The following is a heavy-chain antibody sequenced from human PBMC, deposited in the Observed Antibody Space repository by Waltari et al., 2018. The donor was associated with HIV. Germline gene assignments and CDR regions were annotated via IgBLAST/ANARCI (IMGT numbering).Heavy chain of an antibody. D-gene: IGHD3-9*01. CDR1: GGSFSGYY. CDR3: AYSYLTGSTLHPF. CDR2: INHSGTT. J-gene: IGHJ4*01. Sequence: QEQLQQWGAGLLKPSETLSLTCAVYGGSFSGYYLNWVRQPPGKGLEWIGEINHSGTTNDNPSLKSRVTMSVDTSKRQFSLKLNSVTAADTAVYFCAYSYLTGSTLHPFWGQGTLVTVSS. V-gene: IGHV4-34*01.